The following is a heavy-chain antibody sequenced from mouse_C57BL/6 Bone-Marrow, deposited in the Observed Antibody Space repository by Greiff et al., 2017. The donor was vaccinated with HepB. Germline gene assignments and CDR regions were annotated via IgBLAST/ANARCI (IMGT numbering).Heavy chain of an antibody. CDR2: IWTGGGT. V-gene: IGHV2-9-1*01. CDR3: ARKAIYYDYDGAMDY. CDR1: GFSLTSYA. D-gene: IGHD2-4*01. J-gene: IGHJ4*01. Sequence: VQGVESGPGLVAPSQSLSITCTVSGFSLTSYAISWVRQPPGKGLEWLGVIWTGGGTNYNSALKSRLSISKDNSKSQVFLKMNSLQTDDTARYYWARKAIYYDYDGAMDYWGQGTSVTVSS.